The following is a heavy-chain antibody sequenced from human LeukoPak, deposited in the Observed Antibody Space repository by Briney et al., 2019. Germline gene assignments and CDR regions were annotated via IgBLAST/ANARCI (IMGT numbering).Heavy chain of an antibody. D-gene: IGHD6-13*01. Sequence: SETLSLTCTVSGGSISSYYWSWIRQPAGKGLEWIGRIYTSGSTNYNPSLKSRVTVSVDTSKNQFSLKLSSVTAADTAVYYCAGIPSGHSSSWYSAFDIWGQGTMVTVSS. J-gene: IGHJ3*02. V-gene: IGHV4-4*07. CDR3: AGIPSGHSSSWYSAFDI. CDR1: GGSISSYY. CDR2: IYTSGST.